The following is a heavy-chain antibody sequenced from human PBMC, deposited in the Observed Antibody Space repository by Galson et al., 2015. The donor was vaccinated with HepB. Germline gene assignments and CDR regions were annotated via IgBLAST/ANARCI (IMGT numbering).Heavy chain of an antibody. J-gene: IGHJ4*02. CDR3: AASSSGPPIIDY. D-gene: IGHD6-19*01. CDR2: IYYSGST. Sequence: ETLSLTCTVSGGSISSYYWSWIRQPPGKGLEWIGYIYYSGSTNYNPSLKSRVTISVDTSKNQFSLKLSSVTAADTAVYYCAASSSGPPIIDYWGQGTLVTVSS. V-gene: IGHV4-59*01. CDR1: GGSISSYY.